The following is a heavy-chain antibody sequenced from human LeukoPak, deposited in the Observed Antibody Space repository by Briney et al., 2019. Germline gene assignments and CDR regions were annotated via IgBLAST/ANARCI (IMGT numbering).Heavy chain of an antibody. J-gene: IGHJ4*02. D-gene: IGHD1-7*01. CDR1: GYTFTSYY. V-gene: IGHV1-46*01. CDR2: INPSGGST. Sequence: ASVKVSCKASGYTFTSYYMHWVRQAPGQGLEWMGIINPSGGSTSYAQKFQGRVTMTRDMSTSTVYMELSSLRPEDTAVYYCARDSGKLELRYYFDYWGQGTLVTVSS. CDR3: ARDSGKLELRYYFDY.